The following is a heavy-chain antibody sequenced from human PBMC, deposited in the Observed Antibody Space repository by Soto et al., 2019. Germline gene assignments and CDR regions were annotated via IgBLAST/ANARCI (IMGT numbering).Heavy chain of an antibody. V-gene: IGHV3-15*01. CDR1: GFSFSSAW. J-gene: IGHJ6*02. CDR2: IKSKTDGGTA. CDR3: TTLNYGVDV. Sequence: PGGSLRLSCAASGFSFSSAWMSWVRQLPGKGLEWVGHIKSKTDGGTADYAAPVKGRFTISRDDSKNTLYLQMNSLKTEGTAMFYCTTLNYGVDVWGQGTTATVS.